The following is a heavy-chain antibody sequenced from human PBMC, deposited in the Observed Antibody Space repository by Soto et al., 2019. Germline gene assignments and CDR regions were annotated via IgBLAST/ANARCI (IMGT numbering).Heavy chain of an antibody. CDR2: ISYDGSNK. D-gene: IGHD4-4*01. CDR1: GFTFSSYA. J-gene: IGHJ2*01. V-gene: IGHV3-30-3*01. CDR3: ASPLWRNDYNWGYFEL. Sequence: QVQLVESGGGVVQPGRSLRLSCAASGFTFSSYAMHWVRQAPGKGLEWVAVISYDGSNKYYADSVKGRFTISRDNSKTMLYLQMNSLRAEDTAVYYCASPLWRNDYNWGYFELWGRGTLVTVSS.